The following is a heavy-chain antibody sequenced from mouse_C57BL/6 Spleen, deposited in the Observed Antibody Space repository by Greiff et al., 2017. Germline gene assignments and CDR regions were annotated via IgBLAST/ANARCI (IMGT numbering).Heavy chain of an antibody. CDR2: IYPGDGDT. CDR3: APTGTGLYFDY. CDR1: GYAFSSSW. Sequence: QVQLQQSGPELVKPGASVKISCKASGYAFSSSWMHWVKQRPGKGLEWIGRIYPGDGDTNYNGKFKGKATLTADKSSSTAYMQLSSLTSEDSAVYFCAPTGTGLYFDYWGKGTTLTVSS. D-gene: IGHD4-1*02. J-gene: IGHJ2*01. V-gene: IGHV1-82*01.